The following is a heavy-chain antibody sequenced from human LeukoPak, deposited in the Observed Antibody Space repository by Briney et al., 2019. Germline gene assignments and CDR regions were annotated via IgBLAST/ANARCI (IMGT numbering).Heavy chain of an antibody. Sequence: PGGSLRLSCAASGFTVSSNYMSWVRQAPGKGLEWVSVIYSGGSTYYADSVKGRFTISRDNSKNTLYLQMNSLRAEDTAVYYCAKDSSSAWFDPWGQGTLVTVSS. CDR3: AKDSSSAWFDP. CDR2: IYSGGST. J-gene: IGHJ5*02. CDR1: GFTVSSNY. V-gene: IGHV3-53*01.